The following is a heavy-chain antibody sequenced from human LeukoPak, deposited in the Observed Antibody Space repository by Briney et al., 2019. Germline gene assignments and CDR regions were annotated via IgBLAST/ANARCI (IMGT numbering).Heavy chain of an antibody. D-gene: IGHD2-21*02. V-gene: IGHV3-30*02. Sequence: GGSLRLSCAASGFTFDSFGMHWVRQAPGKGLEWVAFIRFGGSYSYYGDSMKGRITISRDNSRNTLFLQMNSLRTDDTAVYYCAKDWGDLSTDYCGQGTLVIVSS. J-gene: IGHJ4*02. CDR3: AKDWGDLSTDY. CDR2: IRFGGSYS. CDR1: GFTFDSFG.